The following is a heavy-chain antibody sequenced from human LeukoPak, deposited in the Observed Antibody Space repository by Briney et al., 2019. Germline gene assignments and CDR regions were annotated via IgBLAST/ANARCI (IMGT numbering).Heavy chain of an antibody. V-gene: IGHV3-21*01. CDR1: GFTFSSYS. D-gene: IGHD6-19*01. J-gene: IGHJ4*02. Sequence: KPGGSLRLSCAASGFTFSSYSMNWVRQAPAKGLEWVSSISSRSSYIYYADSVKGRFTISRDNAKNSLYLQMNSLRAEDTAVYYCVRALAVAGTNTGRSIDYWGQGTLVTVSS. CDR3: VRALAVAGTNTGRSIDY. CDR2: ISSRSSYI.